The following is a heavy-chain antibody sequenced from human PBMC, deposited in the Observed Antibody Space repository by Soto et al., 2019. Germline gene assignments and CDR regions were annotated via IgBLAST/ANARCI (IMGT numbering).Heavy chain of an antibody. Sequence: SETLSLTCTVSGGSISSYYWSWIRQPPGKGLEWIGYIYYSGSTNYNPSLKSRVTISVDTSKNQFSLKLSSVTAADTAVYYCARLIVGATTEGYYYYGMDVWGQGTTVTVSS. CDR3: ARLIVGATTEGYYYYGMDV. J-gene: IGHJ6*02. CDR1: GGSISSYY. CDR2: IYYSGST. D-gene: IGHD1-26*01. V-gene: IGHV4-59*08.